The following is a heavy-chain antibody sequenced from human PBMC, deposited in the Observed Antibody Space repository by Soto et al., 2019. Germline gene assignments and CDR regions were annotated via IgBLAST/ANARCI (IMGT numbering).Heavy chain of an antibody. J-gene: IGHJ6*03. CDR2: INHSGST. D-gene: IGHD3-10*01. V-gene: IGHV4-34*01. CDR3: ARSKPEPYYYGSGNGDYYYMDV. CDR1: GGSFSGYY. Sequence: SETLSLTCAVYGGSFSGYYWSWIRQPPGKGLEWIGEINHSGSTNYNPSLKSRVTISVDTSKNQFSLKLSSVTAADTAVYYCARSKPEPYYYGSGNGDYYYMDVWGKGTTVTVSS.